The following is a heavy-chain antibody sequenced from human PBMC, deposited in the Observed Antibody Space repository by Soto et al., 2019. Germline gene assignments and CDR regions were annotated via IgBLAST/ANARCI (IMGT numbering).Heavy chain of an antibody. CDR3: AKGPR. CDR2: IWTDGGEI. V-gene: IGHV3-33*03. CDR1: GFNFNNYG. Sequence: GGSLRLSCAASGFNFNNYGMHWVRRAPGKGLEWVAGIWTDGGEIYYADSVKGRFTISRDNTRNTLYLQMNSLRAEDTAVYYCAKGPRWGQGTLVTVSS. J-gene: IGHJ4*02.